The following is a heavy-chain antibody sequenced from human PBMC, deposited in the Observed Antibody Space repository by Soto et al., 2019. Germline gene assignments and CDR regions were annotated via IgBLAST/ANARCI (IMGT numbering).Heavy chain of an antibody. J-gene: IGHJ3*02. D-gene: IGHD6-19*01. Sequence: SETLSLTCTVSGGSISSSSYYWGWIRQPPGKGLEWIGSIYYSGSTNYNPSLKSRVTISVDTSKNQFSLKLSSVTAADTAVYYCARGLAWYSSGWWGYAFDIWGQGTMVTVSS. CDR1: GGSISSSSYY. CDR2: IYYSGST. CDR3: ARGLAWYSSGWWGYAFDI. V-gene: IGHV4-39*07.